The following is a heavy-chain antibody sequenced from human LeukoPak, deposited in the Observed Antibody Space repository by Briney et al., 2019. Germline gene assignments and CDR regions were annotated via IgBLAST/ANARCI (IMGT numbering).Heavy chain of an antibody. Sequence: SQTLSLTCAISGDSVSSNSAAWNWIRQSPSRGLEWLGRTYYRSKWYNDYAVSLKSRLTIIPDTSKNQFALQLTSVTPEDTALYYCARGEVFYYWGQGTLVTVSS. CDR3: ARGEVFYY. CDR2: TYYRSKWYN. J-gene: IGHJ4*02. CDR1: GDSVSSNSAA. V-gene: IGHV6-1*01. D-gene: IGHD3-16*01.